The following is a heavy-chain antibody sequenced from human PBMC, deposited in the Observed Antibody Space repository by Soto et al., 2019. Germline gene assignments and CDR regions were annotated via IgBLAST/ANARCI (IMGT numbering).Heavy chain of an antibody. Sequence: EVQLVESGGGLVQPGGSLRLSCGASGFTFSNYNMNWVRQAPGKGLEWVSYISSSGSTTYYADSVKGRFTISRDNANDSLCLQMNSLRDEDTAVYYCARDAFDYDATGYHSDYWGQGTLVTVSS. CDR3: ARDAFDYDATGYHSDY. J-gene: IGHJ4*02. D-gene: IGHD3-22*01. CDR2: ISSSGSTT. V-gene: IGHV3-48*02. CDR1: GFTFSNYN.